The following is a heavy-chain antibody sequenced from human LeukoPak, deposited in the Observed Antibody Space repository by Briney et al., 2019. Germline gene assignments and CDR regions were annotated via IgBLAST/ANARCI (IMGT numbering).Heavy chain of an antibody. CDR3: ARETSDSSTYYHDY. Sequence: GASVKVSCKASGYTFSGCYIHWVRQAPGQGLEWMGWINPDSGGTNYAQKFQGWVTMTRDTSISTAYMELSGLTSDDTAVYYCARETSDSSTYYHDYWGQGTLVTVSS. CDR2: INPDSGGT. V-gene: IGHV1-2*04. CDR1: GYTFSGCY. D-gene: IGHD3-22*01. J-gene: IGHJ4*02.